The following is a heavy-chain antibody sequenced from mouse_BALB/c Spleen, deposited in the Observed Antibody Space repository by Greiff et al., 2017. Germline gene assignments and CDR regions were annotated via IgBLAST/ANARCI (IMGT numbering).Heavy chain of an antibody. V-gene: IGHV1S127*01. CDR1: GYTFTSYW. Sequence: QVQLQQSGAELVKPGASVKMSCKASGYTFTSYWMHWVKQRPGQGLEWIGVIDPSDSYTSYNQKFKGKATLTVDTSSSTAYMQLSSLTSEDSAVYYCTRRGEVPSWFADWGQGTLVTVSA. CDR3: TRRGEVPSWFAD. D-gene: IGHD2-14*01. CDR2: IDPSDSYT. J-gene: IGHJ3*01.